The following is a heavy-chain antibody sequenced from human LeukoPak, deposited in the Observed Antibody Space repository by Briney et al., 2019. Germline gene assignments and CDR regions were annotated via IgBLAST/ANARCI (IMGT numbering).Heavy chain of an antibody. CDR1: GFTFSSYW. CDR3: TREGDYGGINFDY. J-gene: IGHJ4*02. D-gene: IGHD4-23*01. CDR2: INSDGSRT. Sequence: GGSLRLSCAASGFTFSSYWMHWVRQAPGKGLVWVSRINSDGSRTTYADSVKGRFTISRDNAKNTLYLQMNSLRAEDTAVYYSTREGDYGGINFDYWGQGTLVTVSS. V-gene: IGHV3-74*01.